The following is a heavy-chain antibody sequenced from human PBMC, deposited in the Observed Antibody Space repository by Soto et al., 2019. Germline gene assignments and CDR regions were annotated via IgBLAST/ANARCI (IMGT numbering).Heavy chain of an antibody. Sequence: SETLSLTCTVSGGSITRGGYYWTWIRQHPGKGLEWIGYIYHSGSTNYNPSLKSRVTISVDTSKNQFSLKLSSVTAADTAVYYCARYSSGWYNYFDYWGQGTLVTVS. V-gene: IGHV4-61*08. CDR3: ARYSSGWYNYFDY. CDR2: IYHSGST. J-gene: IGHJ4*02. D-gene: IGHD6-19*01. CDR1: GGSITRGGYY.